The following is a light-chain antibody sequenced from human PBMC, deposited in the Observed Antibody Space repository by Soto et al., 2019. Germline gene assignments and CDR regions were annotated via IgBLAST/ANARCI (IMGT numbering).Light chain of an antibody. Sequence: EIVMTQSPATLSVAPGERATLSCRASQSVSSNLAWYQQKPGQAPRLLIYGAYTRATGIPARFSGSGSGTECTLTISSLQSEDFAVYYCQQYNNWPPYTVGQGTKLELQ. V-gene: IGKV3-15*01. CDR2: GAY. CDR3: QQYNNWPPYT. CDR1: QSVSSN. J-gene: IGKJ2*01.